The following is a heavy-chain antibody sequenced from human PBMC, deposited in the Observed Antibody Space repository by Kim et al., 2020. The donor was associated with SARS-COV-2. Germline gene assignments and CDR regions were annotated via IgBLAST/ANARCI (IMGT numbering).Heavy chain of an antibody. J-gene: IGHJ5*02. D-gene: IGHD1-26*01. CDR3: ARHPGWSQNFDP. V-gene: IGHV4-39*01. CDR2: IYYSGST. Sequence: SETLSLTCTVSGGSISSSSYYWGWIRQPPGKGLEWIGSIYYSGSTYYNPSLKSRVTISVDTSKNQFSLKLSSVTAADTAVYYCARHPGWSQNFDPWGQGTLVTVSS. CDR1: GGSISSSSYY.